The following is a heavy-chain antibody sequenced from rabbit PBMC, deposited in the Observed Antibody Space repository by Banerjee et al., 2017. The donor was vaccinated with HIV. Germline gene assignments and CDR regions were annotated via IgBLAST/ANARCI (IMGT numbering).Heavy chain of an antibody. CDR2: INTSSGST. V-gene: IGHV1S45*01. J-gene: IGHJ4*01. Sequence: QEQLEESGGDLVKPEGSLTLTCTASGFSFSNKYVMCWVRQAPGKGLEWIACINTSSGSTVYATWAKGRFTISKTSSTTVTLQMTSLTAADTATYFCARAYVDGSVGVWNLWGQGTLVTVS. CDR1: GFSFSNKYV. D-gene: IGHD5-1*01. CDR3: ARAYVDGSVGVWNL.